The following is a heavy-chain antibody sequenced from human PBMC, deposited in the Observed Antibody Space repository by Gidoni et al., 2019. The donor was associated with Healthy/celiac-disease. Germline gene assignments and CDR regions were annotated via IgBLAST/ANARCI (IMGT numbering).Heavy chain of an antibody. CDR3: ARHKYSSSWRALDAFDI. CDR1: GGSLSSSSYY. CDR2: IYYSGST. D-gene: IGHD6-13*01. J-gene: IGHJ3*02. Sequence: QLQLQESGPGLVKPSETLSLTCTVPGGSLSSSSYYWGWIRQPPGKGLEWIGSIYYSGSTYYNPSLKSRVTISVDTSKNQFSLKLSSVTAADTAVYYCARHKYSSSWRALDAFDIWGQGTMVTVSS. V-gene: IGHV4-39*01.